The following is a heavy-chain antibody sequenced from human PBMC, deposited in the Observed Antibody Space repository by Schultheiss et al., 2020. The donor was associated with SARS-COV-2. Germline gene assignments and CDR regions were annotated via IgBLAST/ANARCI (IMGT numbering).Heavy chain of an antibody. CDR3: ARDPYSLGCSSTSCAQERYYFDY. Sequence: SETLSLTCTVSGGSISSYYWSWIRQPPGKGLEWIGYIYYSGSTYYNPSLKSLVTISVDTSKNQFSLKLSSVTAADTAVYYCARDPYSLGCSSTSCAQERYYFDYWGQGTLVTVSS. CDR2: IYYSGST. D-gene: IGHD2-2*01. J-gene: IGHJ4*02. V-gene: IGHV4-59*12. CDR1: GGSISSYY.